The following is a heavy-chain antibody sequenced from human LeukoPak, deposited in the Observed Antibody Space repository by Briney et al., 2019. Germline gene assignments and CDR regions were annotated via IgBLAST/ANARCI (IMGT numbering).Heavy chain of an antibody. CDR3: ARGGWLYLDY. D-gene: IGHD3-9*01. Sequence: SQTLSLTCTVSGGSISSGGYYWSWIRQHPGKGLEWIGYIYYSGSTYYNPSLKSRVTISVDTSKNQFSLKLSSVTAADTAVYYCARGGWLYLDYWGQGTLVTVSS. V-gene: IGHV4-31*03. J-gene: IGHJ4*02. CDR1: GGSISSGGYY. CDR2: IYYSGST.